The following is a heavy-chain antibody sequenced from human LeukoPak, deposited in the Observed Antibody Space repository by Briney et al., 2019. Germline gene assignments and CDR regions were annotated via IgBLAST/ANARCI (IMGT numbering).Heavy chain of an antibody. CDR1: GGSISSSSYY. Sequence: SETLSLTCTVSGGSISSSSYYWGWIRQPPGKGLEWIGSIYYSGSTYYNPSLKSRVTISVDTSKNQFSLKLSSVTAADTAVYYCARDALTGYARVFDYWGQGTLVTVSS. J-gene: IGHJ4*02. D-gene: IGHD3-9*01. CDR2: IYYSGST. V-gene: IGHV4-39*07. CDR3: ARDALTGYARVFDY.